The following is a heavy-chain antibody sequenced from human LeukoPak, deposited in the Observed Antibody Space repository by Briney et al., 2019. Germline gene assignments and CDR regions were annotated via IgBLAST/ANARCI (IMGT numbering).Heavy chain of an antibody. CDR2: IYYSGGT. D-gene: IGHD6-13*01. Sequence: PGGSLRLSCTVSGGSISRSSYYWGWIRQPPGKGLEWSGSIYYSGGTYYNPSLKSRVTISVDTSKNQFSLRLSSVTAADTAVYYCARDSYSSTWSPSYYFDYWGQGTLVTVSS. CDR3: ARDSYSSTWSPSYYFDY. V-gene: IGHV4-39*07. CDR1: GGSISRSSYY. J-gene: IGHJ4*02.